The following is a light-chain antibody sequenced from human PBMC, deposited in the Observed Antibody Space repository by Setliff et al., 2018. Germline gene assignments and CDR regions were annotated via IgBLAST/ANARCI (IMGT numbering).Light chain of an antibody. Sequence: QSVLTQPASVSGSPGQSITISCTGSSSDVGAYDYVSWYQHHPGRAPKFMIYDVSKRPSGVSNRFSGSKSGNTAFLTISGLQAEDEADYYCFSYTSSSSYVFGSGTKVTVL. J-gene: IGLJ1*01. V-gene: IGLV2-14*03. CDR1: SSDVGAYDY. CDR2: DVS. CDR3: FSYTSSSSYV.